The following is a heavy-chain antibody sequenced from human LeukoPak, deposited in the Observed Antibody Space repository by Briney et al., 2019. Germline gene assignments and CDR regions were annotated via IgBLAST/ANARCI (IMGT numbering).Heavy chain of an antibody. D-gene: IGHD6-19*01. CDR1: GFTFSSYG. CDR3: AKPAVAEIVGWFDP. V-gene: IGHV3-30*18. J-gene: IGHJ5*02. Sequence: PGRSLRLSCAASGFTFSSYGMHWVRQAPGKGLEWVAVISYDGSNKYYADSVKGRFTISRDNSKNTLYLQMNSLRAEDTAVYYCAKPAVAEIVGWFDPWGQGTLVTVSS. CDR2: ISYDGSNK.